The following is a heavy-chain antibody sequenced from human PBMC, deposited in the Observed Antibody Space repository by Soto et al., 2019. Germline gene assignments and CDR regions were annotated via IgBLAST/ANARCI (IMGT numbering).Heavy chain of an antibody. D-gene: IGHD6-19*01. J-gene: IGHJ4*02. CDR2: ISGGGETI. CDR1: RFTFSDYS. CDR3: ARESPSSQWLPTRYFDY. V-gene: IGHV3-48*02. Sequence: GGSLRLSCAASRFTFSDYSMNWVRQAPGKGLEWVSYISGGGETIYYADSVRGRFTISRDNAKNSLFLQMNGLREEDTAVYYCARESPSSQWLPTRYFDYWGQGTLVTVSS.